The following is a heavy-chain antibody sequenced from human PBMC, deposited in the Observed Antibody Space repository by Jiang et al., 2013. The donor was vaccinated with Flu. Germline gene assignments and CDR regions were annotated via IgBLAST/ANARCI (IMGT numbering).Heavy chain of an antibody. CDR1: GFTFSSYS. V-gene: IGHV3-21*01. CDR2: ISSSSSYI. CDR3: ARDGHSSGWYRPGGMDV. J-gene: IGHJ6*02. D-gene: IGHD6-19*01. Sequence: VQLVESGGGLVKPGGSLRLSCAASGFTFSSYSMNWVRQAPGKGLEWVSSISSSSSYIYYADSVKGRFTISRDNAKNSLYLQMNSLRAEDTAVYYCARDGHSSGWYRPGGMDVWGQGTTVTVSS.